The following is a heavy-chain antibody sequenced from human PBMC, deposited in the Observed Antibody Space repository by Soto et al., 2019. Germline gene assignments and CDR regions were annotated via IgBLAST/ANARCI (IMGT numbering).Heavy chain of an antibody. Sequence: EVQLLESGGGLVQPGGSLRLSCAASGFTFSSYAMSWVRQAPGKGLEWVSAISGSGGSTYYADSVKGRFTISRDNSKNRLYLQMNSLRAEDTVVYYCAKYPSSRYYLYHFDYWGQGTLFTVSS. V-gene: IGHV3-23*01. CDR1: GFTFSSYA. CDR2: ISGSGGST. J-gene: IGHJ4*02. D-gene: IGHD3-22*01. CDR3: AKYPSSRYYLYHFDY.